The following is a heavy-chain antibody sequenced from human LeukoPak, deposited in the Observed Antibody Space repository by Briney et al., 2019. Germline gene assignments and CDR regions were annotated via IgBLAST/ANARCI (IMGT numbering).Heavy chain of an antibody. J-gene: IGHJ6*02. V-gene: IGHV1-69*13. Sequence: GASVKVSCKASGYTFTNYYMHWVRQAPGQGLEWMGGIIPIFGTANYAQKFQGRVTITADESTSTAYMELSSLRSEDTAVYYCASPPPIVGAGNYYYGMDVWGQGTTVTVSS. CDR1: GYTFTNYY. CDR2: IIPIFGTA. CDR3: ASPPPIVGAGNYYYGMDV. D-gene: IGHD1-26*01.